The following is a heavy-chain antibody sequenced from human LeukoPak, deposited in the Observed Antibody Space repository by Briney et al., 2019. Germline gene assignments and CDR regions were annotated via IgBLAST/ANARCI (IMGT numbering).Heavy chain of an antibody. Sequence: SETLSLTCTVSGGSIGSCGYYWNWIRQHPGKGLEWIGYIYYSGGTYYNPSLKSRVTITVDTSKNQFSLKLSSVTAADPAVYHCARESDVVVVDPWGQGTLVTVSS. CDR3: ARESDVVVVDP. CDR2: IYYSGGT. V-gene: IGHV4-31*03. CDR1: GGSIGSCGYY. D-gene: IGHD2-15*01. J-gene: IGHJ5*02.